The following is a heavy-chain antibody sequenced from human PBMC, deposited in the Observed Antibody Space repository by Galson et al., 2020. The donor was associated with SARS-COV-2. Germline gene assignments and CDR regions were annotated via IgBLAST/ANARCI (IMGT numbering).Heavy chain of an antibody. CDR2: ISYDGTKR. CDR3: ARETDDYTSSWYDY. Sequence: GGSLRLSCTASGFTFSRSAMHWVRQAPGKGLEWVAIISYDGTKRYNLDSVKGRFTISRDNSKNTLYLQMDSLTTEDTAVYYCARETDDYTSSWYDYWGQGTLVTVSS. J-gene: IGHJ4*02. V-gene: IGHV3-30*04. CDR1: GFTFSRSA. D-gene: IGHD6-13*01.